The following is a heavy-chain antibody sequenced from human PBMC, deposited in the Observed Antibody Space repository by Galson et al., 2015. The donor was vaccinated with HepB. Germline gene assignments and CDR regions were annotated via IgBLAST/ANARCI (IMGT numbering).Heavy chain of an antibody. Sequence: SLRLSCAGSGFKFSSYNVHWVRQAPGKGLHWVALISHDGKYKYYADSVKGRFTISRDSSRNTLYLQMNSLRGEDSGIYYCARGLHYDTLTGYFKFGDYYDSWGQGTLVAVSS. CDR3: ARGLHYDTLTGYFKFGDYYDS. V-gene: IGHV3-30*01. D-gene: IGHD3-9*01. CDR2: ISHDGKYK. J-gene: IGHJ4*02. CDR1: GFKFSSYN.